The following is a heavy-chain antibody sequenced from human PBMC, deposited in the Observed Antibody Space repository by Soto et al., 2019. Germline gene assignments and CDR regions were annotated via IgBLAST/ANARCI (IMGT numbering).Heavy chain of an antibody. J-gene: IGHJ6*02. Sequence: GGSLRLSCAASGFIFNYYAMHWVRQAPGKGLEWVAVISSDGNNKYYADSVKGRFTISRDNSKNTLFLQMNSLGAEDTALYYCASAVAGGYYYYGMDVWGQGTTVTVS. CDR3: ASAVAGGYYYYGMDV. D-gene: IGHD6-19*01. CDR1: GFIFNYYA. CDR2: ISSDGNNK. V-gene: IGHV3-30-3*01.